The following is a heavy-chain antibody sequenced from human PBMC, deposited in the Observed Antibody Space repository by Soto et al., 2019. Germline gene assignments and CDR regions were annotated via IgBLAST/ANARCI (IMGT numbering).Heavy chain of an antibody. CDR1: GFTVSSNY. Sequence: GGSLRLSCAASGFTVSSNYMSWVRQAPGKGLEWVSVIYSGGSTYYADSVKGRFTISRDNSKNTLYLQMNSLRAEDTAVYYCARDLIPDSSSSFSSYWGQGTLVTVSS. CDR2: IYSGGST. CDR3: ARDLIPDSSSSFSSY. D-gene: IGHD6-6*01. J-gene: IGHJ4*02. V-gene: IGHV3-66*01.